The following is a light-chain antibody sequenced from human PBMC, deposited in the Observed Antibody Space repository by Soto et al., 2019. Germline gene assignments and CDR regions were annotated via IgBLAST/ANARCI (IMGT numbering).Light chain of an antibody. CDR2: DAS. Sequence: EIVLTQSPATLSLSPGERATLSCRASQSVSSYLAWYQQKPGQAPRLLIYDASNRATGIPARFSGSGSGTDFTLTISSLEPEDCAVYYCQQRSNWPRTFGQVTKLEIK. CDR3: QQRSNWPRT. J-gene: IGKJ2*01. V-gene: IGKV3-11*01. CDR1: QSVSSY.